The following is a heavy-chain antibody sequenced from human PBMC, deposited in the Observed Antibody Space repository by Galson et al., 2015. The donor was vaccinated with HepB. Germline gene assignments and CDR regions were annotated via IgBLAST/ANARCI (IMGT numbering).Heavy chain of an antibody. CDR3: AKEYYQQIFHY. J-gene: IGHJ4*02. Sequence: SLRLSCAASGFTFSRGAMSWVRQAPGKGLEWVSTISHSGDNTFYIDAVKGRFTISRDNSKNTLFLQMDSLRAEDTAVYFCAKEYYQQIFHYWGQGALVTVSS. D-gene: IGHD2-2*01. V-gene: IGHV3-23*01. CDR2: ISHSGDNT. CDR1: GFTFSRGA.